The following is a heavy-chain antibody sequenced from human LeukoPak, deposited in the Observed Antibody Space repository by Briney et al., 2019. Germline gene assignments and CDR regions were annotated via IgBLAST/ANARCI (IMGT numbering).Heavy chain of an antibody. V-gene: IGHV1-69*13. CDR1: GGTFSSYA. Sequence: SVKVSCKASGGTFSSYAISWVRQAPGQGLEWMGGIIPIFGTANYAQKFQGRVTITADESTSTAYMELSSLRSEDTAVYYCARDQGYDFWSGYRWFGPWGQGTLVTVSS. CDR2: IIPIFGTA. CDR3: ARDQGYDFWSGYRWFGP. J-gene: IGHJ5*02. D-gene: IGHD3-3*01.